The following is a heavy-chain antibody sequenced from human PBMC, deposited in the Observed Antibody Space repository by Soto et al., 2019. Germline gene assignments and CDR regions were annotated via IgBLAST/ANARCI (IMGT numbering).Heavy chain of an antibody. CDR1: GFTFSTFN. CDR3: GLYDALFFDF. D-gene: IGHD2-8*01. CDR2: ITNSAYT. Sequence: EVRLVESGGGLVTPGGSLRLSCAASGFTFSTFNMNWVRQAPGKGLEWVSSITNSAYTSYADSVKGRFTISRDNAKNSLYLQMNSLRAEDTAVYYCGLYDALFFDFWGQGDLVTVSS. V-gene: IGHV3-21*01. J-gene: IGHJ4*02.